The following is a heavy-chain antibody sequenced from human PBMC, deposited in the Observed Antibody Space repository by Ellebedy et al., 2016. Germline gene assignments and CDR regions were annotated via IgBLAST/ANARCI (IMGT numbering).Heavy chain of an antibody. CDR3: ATGNHKVVTGDY. V-gene: IGHV1-24*01. CDR1: VYTFTNYY. Sequence: ASVKVSCKASVYTFTNYYIHWVRQPPGKGLEWMGGFDPEDGETIYAQKFQGRVTMTEDTSTDTAYMELSSMRSEDTAVYYCATGNHKVVTGDYWGQGTLVTVSS. CDR2: FDPEDGET. D-gene: IGHD4-23*01. J-gene: IGHJ4*02.